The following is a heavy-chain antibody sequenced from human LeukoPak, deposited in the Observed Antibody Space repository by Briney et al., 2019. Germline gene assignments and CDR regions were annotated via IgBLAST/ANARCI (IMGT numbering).Heavy chain of an antibody. CDR3: ARGEKTKHPLGY. Sequence: ASVKVSCKASGYTFTNYDINWVRQATGQGLEWMAWMNPSSGNTGYAQKFQGRITLTRNTSISTAYMELSSLASADTAVYYCARGEKTKHPLGYWGQGTLVTVSS. CDR1: GYTFTNYD. CDR2: MNPSSGNT. D-gene: IGHD7-27*01. V-gene: IGHV1-8*01. J-gene: IGHJ4*02.